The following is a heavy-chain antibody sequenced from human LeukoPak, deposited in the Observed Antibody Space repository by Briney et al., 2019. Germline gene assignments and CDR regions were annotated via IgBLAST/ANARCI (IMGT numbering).Heavy chain of an antibody. CDR2: INHSGST. V-gene: IGHV4-34*01. CDR1: GGSFSGYY. J-gene: IGHJ4*02. D-gene: IGHD3-3*01. CDR3: ARGSPTFWSGYYRVVNYFDY. Sequence: PSETLSLTCAVYGGSFSGYYWSWIRQPPGKGLEWIGEINHSGSTNYNPSLKSRVTISVDTSKNQFSLKLSSVTAADTAVHYCARGSPTFWSGYYRVVNYFDYWGQGTLVTVSS.